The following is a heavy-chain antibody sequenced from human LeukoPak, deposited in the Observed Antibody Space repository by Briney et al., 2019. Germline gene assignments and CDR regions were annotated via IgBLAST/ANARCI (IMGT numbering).Heavy chain of an antibody. CDR2: ISAYNGNT. Sequence: ASVKVSCKASGYTFTSYGISWVRQAPGQGLEWMGWISAYNGNTNYAQKLQGRVTMNTDTSTSTAYMELRSLRSDDTAVYFCARVEDTAMVGPYFDYWGEGTLVAVSS. CDR1: GYTFTSYG. CDR3: ARVEDTAMVGPYFDY. J-gene: IGHJ4*02. V-gene: IGHV1-18*01. D-gene: IGHD5-18*01.